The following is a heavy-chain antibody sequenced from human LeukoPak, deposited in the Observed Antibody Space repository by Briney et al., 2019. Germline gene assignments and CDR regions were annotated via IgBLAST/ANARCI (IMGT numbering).Heavy chain of an antibody. CDR1: GFTFSSYW. D-gene: IGHD3-10*02. Sequence: GGSLRLSCAASGFTFSSYWMSWVRQAPGKGLEWVANIKQDGSEKCYVDSVKGRFTISRDDAKNSLYLQMNSLRAEDTAVYYCAELGITMIGGVWGKGTTVTISS. CDR3: AELGITMIGGV. CDR2: IKQDGSEK. J-gene: IGHJ6*04. V-gene: IGHV3-7*01.